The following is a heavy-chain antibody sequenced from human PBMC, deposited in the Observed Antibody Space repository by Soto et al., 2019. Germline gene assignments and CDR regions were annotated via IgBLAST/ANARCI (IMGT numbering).Heavy chain of an antibody. Sequence: QVQLQESGPGLVRPSETLSLTCTVSGGSISSHYWGWIRQPPGKRLEWIGNTYYTGSTNYNPSLKRRAPISIDTSKAQFSLKRSSVTAADTAIYYCATMIGYFAYWGQGTLVTVSS. V-gene: IGHV4-59*11. CDR1: GGSISSHY. D-gene: IGHD3-22*01. CDR2: TYYTGST. CDR3: ATMIGYFAY. J-gene: IGHJ4*02.